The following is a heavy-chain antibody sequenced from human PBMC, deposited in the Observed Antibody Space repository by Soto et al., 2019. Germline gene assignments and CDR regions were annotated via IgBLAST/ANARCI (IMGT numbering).Heavy chain of an antibody. CDR3: ARHRGGSYYAPYYYGMDV. V-gene: IGHV5-10-1*01. CDR1: GYSFTSYW. Sequence: GESLKISCKGSGYSFTSYWISWVRQMPGKGLEWMGRIDPSDSYTNYSPSFQGHVTISADKSISTAYLQWSSLKASDTAMYYCARHRGGSYYAPYYYGMDVWGQGTTSPSP. J-gene: IGHJ6*02. D-gene: IGHD1-26*01. CDR2: IDPSDSYT.